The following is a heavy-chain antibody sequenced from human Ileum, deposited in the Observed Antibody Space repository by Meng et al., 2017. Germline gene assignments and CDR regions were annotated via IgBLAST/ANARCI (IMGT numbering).Heavy chain of an antibody. D-gene: IGHD4-17*01. CDR3: ARRAHYGDPPR. V-gene: IGHV4-39*01. Sequence: QLRLQESGPGLVKPSETLSLTCRFSRGSFTNNNYYWVWIRRPPGKGLEWIGSIYYGGSTYYNPSLKSRVTISVDTSTNQFSLKLISVTAADTAVYYCARRAHYGDPPRWGQGTLVTVSS. CDR1: RGSFTNNNYY. CDR2: IYYGGST. J-gene: IGHJ4*02.